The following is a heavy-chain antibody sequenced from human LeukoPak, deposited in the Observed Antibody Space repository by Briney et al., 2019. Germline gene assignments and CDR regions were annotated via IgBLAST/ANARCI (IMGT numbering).Heavy chain of an antibody. CDR2: ISSSSSTI. CDR3: ARFEGAHY. D-gene: IGHD4/OR15-4a*01. CDR1: GFTFSSYS. Sequence: PGGSLRLSCAASGFTFSSYSMNWVRQAPGKGLEWVSYISSSSSTIYYADSVKGRFSISRDNSKNTLHLQMNSLRAEDTAVYYCARFEGAHYWGQGTRVTVSS. J-gene: IGHJ4*02. V-gene: IGHV3-48*04.